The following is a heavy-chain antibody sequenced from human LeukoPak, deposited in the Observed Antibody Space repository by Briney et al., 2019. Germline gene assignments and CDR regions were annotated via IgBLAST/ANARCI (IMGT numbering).Heavy chain of an antibody. D-gene: IGHD3-16*02. CDR2: IYYSGST. V-gene: IGHV4-34*01. Sequence: SETLSLTCAVYGGSFSGYYWSWIRQPPGKGLEWIGSIYYSGSTYYNPSLKSRVTISVDTSKNQFSLKLSSVTAADTAVYYCASIGRYDYVWGSYRRFDYWGQGTLVTVSS. J-gene: IGHJ4*02. CDR3: ASIGRYDYVWGSYRRFDY. CDR1: GGSFSGYY.